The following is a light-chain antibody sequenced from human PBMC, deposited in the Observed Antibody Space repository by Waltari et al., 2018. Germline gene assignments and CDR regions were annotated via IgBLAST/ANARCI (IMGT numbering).Light chain of an antibody. CDR3: QQSYSTPHT. CDR1: QSISSY. V-gene: IGKV1-39*01. Sequence: DIQMTQSPSSLSASVGDRVTITCRASQSISSYLNWYQQKPGKAPKHLIYAASSLQSGVPSRFSGSGSGTDFTLTISSLQPEDFATYYGQQSYSTPHTFGQGTKVEIK. CDR2: AAS. J-gene: IGKJ1*01.